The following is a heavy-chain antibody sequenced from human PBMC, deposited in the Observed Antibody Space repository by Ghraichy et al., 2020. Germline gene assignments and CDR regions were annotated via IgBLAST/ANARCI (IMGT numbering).Heavy chain of an antibody. CDR3: AKVEILAARPLDY. CDR1: GFTFSSYA. D-gene: IGHD6-6*01. J-gene: IGHJ4*02. Sequence: GESLNISCAASGFTFSSYAMSWVRQAPGKGLEWVSAISGSGGSTYYADSVKGRFTISRDNSKNTLYLQMNSLRAEDTAVYYCAKVEILAARPLDYWGQGTLVTVSS. CDR2: ISGSGGST. V-gene: IGHV3-23*01.